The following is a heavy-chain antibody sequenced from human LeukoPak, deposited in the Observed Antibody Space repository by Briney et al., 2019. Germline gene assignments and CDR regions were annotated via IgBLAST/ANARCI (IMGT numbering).Heavy chain of an antibody. CDR1: AGSISSSNW. D-gene: IGHD6-19*01. V-gene: IGHV4-4*02. Sequence: SETLSLTCAVSAGSISSSNWWSWVRRPPGKGLEWIGEIYHSGSTNYNPSLKSSVTISVDKSKNQFALKLSSVTAADTAVYYCARDGDSSGWRAGGDYWGQGTLVTVSS. CDR3: ARDGDSSGWRAGGDY. CDR2: IYHSGST. J-gene: IGHJ4*02.